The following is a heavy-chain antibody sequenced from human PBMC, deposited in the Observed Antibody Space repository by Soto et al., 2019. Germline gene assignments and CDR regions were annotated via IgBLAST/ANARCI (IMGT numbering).Heavy chain of an antibody. V-gene: IGHV4-30-4*01. D-gene: IGHD5-18*01. CDR1: GDSITDGDYY. Sequence: QVSLQESGPGLVKPSQTLSLSCTVSGDSITDGDYYWSWIRQPPGKDLEWIAYIYYNGIIHYNPSLKSRVTISLDPSKNQFSLTMTYVTDADTAVYSCARGIQEGFDPWGQGTLGTVSS. CDR3: ARGIQEGFDP. J-gene: IGHJ5*02. CDR2: IYYNGII.